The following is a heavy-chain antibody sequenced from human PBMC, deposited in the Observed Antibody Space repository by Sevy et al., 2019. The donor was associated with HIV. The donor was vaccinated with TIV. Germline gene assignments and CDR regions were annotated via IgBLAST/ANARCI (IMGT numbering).Heavy chain of an antibody. Sequence: GGSLRLPCAGSGFTFSSYAMNWVRQAPGKGLEWVSAISGNGGSTFYADSVKGRFSISRDNSKNTLYLQMNSLRAEDTAIYYCAKDLLIVVGEGMDVWGQGTTVTVSS. CDR1: GFTFSSYA. D-gene: IGHD2-2*01. V-gene: IGHV3-23*01. J-gene: IGHJ6*02. CDR2: ISGNGGST. CDR3: AKDLLIVVGEGMDV.